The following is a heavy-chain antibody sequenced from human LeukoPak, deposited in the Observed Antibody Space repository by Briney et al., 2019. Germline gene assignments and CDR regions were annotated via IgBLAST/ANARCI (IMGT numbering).Heavy chain of an antibody. CDR1: GFTFSSYS. V-gene: IGHV3-21*01. CDR2: ISSSSSYI. CDR3: ARESPTDYYYYYMDV. J-gene: IGHJ6*03. Sequence: GGSLRLPCAASGFTFSSYSMNWVRQAPGKGLEWVSSISSSSSYIYYADSVKGRFTISRDNAKNSLYLQMNSLRAEDTAVYYCARESPTDYYYYYMDVWGKGTTVTISS.